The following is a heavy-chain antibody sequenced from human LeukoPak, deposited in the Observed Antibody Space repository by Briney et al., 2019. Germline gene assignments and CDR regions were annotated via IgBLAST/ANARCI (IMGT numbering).Heavy chain of an antibody. V-gene: IGHV3-64*04. CDR3: ARGGPYAIFGVVMNYYGMDV. Sequence: GGSLRLSCSASGFTFSSYAMHWVRQAPGKGLEYVSAISSNGGSTYYADSVEGRFTISRDNSKNTLYLQMNSLRAEDTAVYYCARGGPYAIFGVVMNYYGMDVWGQGTTVTVSS. D-gene: IGHD3-3*01. J-gene: IGHJ6*02. CDR1: GFTFSSYA. CDR2: ISSNGGST.